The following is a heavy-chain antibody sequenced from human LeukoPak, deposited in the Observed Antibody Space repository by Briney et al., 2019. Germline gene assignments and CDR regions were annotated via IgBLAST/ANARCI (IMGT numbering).Heavy chain of an antibody. V-gene: IGHV3-30-3*01. D-gene: IGHD6-6*01. Sequence: GGSLRLSCAASGFTFSSYAMSWVRQAPGKGLEWVAVISYDGSNKYYADSVKGRFTISRDNSKNTLYLQMNSLRAEDTAVYYCARDSSSSQEGLYYFDYWGQGTLVTVSS. CDR2: ISYDGSNK. J-gene: IGHJ4*02. CDR3: ARDSSSSQEGLYYFDY. CDR1: GFTFSSYA.